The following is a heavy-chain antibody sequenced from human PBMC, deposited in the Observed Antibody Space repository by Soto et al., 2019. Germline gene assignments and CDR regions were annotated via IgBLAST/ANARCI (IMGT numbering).Heavy chain of an antibody. CDR2: INHRGQS. CDR3: AKVSRITIFGGGWFDP. J-gene: IGHJ5*02. Sequence: SETLSLTCVVSGGSLSDYSWIWIRQPPGKGLEWIGEINHRGQSNFKPSLQSRTVISVDKSKNQVSLNLSSVTAADTAVYYCAKVSRITIFGGGWFDPWGQGILVTVSS. V-gene: IGHV4-34*01. CDR1: GGSLSDYS. D-gene: IGHD3-3*01.